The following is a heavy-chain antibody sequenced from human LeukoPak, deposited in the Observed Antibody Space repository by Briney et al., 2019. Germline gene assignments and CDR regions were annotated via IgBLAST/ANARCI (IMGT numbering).Heavy chain of an antibody. CDR1: GFTFSSYS. Sequence: GGSLRLSCAASGFTFSSYSMNWVRQAPGKGLEWVSSISSSSSYIYYADSVKGRFTISRDNAKNSLYLQMNSLRAEDTAVYYCARGTTGTTLGGTYWGQGTLVTVSS. CDR3: ARGTTGTTLGGTY. CDR2: ISSSSSYI. D-gene: IGHD1-1*01. J-gene: IGHJ4*02. V-gene: IGHV3-21*01.